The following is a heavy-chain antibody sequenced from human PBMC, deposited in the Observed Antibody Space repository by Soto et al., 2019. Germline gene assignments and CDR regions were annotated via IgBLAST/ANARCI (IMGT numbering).Heavy chain of an antibody. Sequence: SETLSLTCTVSGGSISSGGYYWSWIRQHPGKGLEWIGYIYYSGSTYYNPSLKSRVTISVHTSKSQFSLELSSVTAADTAVYYCARGLISGSHYSGGWYYFDSWGQGTQVTVSS. V-gene: IGHV4-31*03. CDR3: ARGLISGSHYSGGWYYFDS. CDR1: GGSISSGGYY. CDR2: IYYSGST. J-gene: IGHJ4*02. D-gene: IGHD1-26*01.